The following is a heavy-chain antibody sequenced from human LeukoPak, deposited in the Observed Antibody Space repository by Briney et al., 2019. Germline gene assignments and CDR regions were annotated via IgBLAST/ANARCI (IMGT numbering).Heavy chain of an antibody. D-gene: IGHD3-22*01. CDR2: ISSSGSTI. CDR1: GFTFSDYY. J-gene: IGHJ4*02. V-gene: IGHV3-11*01. CDR3: ARQSYYYDSSGHYVYYFDY. Sequence: GGSLRLSCAASGFTFSDYYMSWIHQAPGKGLEWVSYISSSGSTIYYADSVKGRFTISRDNAKNSLYLQMNSLRAEDTAVYYCARQSYYYDSSGHYVYYFDYWGQGTLVTVSS.